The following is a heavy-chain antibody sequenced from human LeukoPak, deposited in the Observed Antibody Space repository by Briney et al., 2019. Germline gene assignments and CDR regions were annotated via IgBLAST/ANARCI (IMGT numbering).Heavy chain of an antibody. CDR3: ARFTMVRGVIIGDY. CDR1: GYTFTSYG. V-gene: IGHV1-18*01. CDR2: ISAYNGNT. Sequence: ASVKVSCKASGYTFTSYGISWVRQAPGQGLEWMGWISAYNGNTNYAQKLQGRVTMTTDTSTSTAYMELRSLRSDDTAVYYCARFTMVRGVIIGDYWAREPWSPSPQ. D-gene: IGHD3-10*01. J-gene: IGHJ4*02.